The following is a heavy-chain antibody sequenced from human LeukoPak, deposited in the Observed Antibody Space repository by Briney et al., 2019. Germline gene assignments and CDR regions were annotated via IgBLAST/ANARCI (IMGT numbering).Heavy chain of an antibody. V-gene: IGHV3-15*01. J-gene: IGHJ6*03. CDR2: IKSKTDGGTT. D-gene: IGHD3-22*01. CDR1: GFTFSSYE. Sequence: GGSLRLSCAASGFTFSSYEMNWVRQAPGKGLEWVGRIKSKTDGGTTDYAAPVKGRFTISRDDSKNTLYLQMNSLKTEDTAVYYCTTAASSSGYYYSPVYYYYYMDVWGKGTTVTISS. CDR3: TTAASSSGYYYSPVYYYYYMDV.